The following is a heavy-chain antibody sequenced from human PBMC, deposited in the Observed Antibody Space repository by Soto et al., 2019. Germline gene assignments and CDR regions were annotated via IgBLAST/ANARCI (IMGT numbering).Heavy chain of an antibody. CDR3: TRGGYLVPFDY. D-gene: IGHD3-10*01. V-gene: IGHV3-23*01. Sequence: EVQLLQSGGGLVQPGGSLRLSCAVSGLTFSSYGMSWVRQAPGKGLEWVSTISANGGSTYYADSVKGRFTISRDNSRNTLYLQLNSLRAEDTAVYYCTRGGYLVPFDYWGQGTPVTVSS. CDR1: GLTFSSYG. J-gene: IGHJ4*02. CDR2: ISANGGST.